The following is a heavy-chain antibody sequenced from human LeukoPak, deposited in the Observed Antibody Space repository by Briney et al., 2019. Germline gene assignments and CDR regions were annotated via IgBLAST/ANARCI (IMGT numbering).Heavy chain of an antibody. CDR1: GGTFSSYT. Sequence: ASVKVSCKASGGTFSSYTISWVRQAPGQGLEWMGRIIPILGIANYAQKFQGRVTITADKSTSTAYMELSSLRSEDTAVCYCARDPGYCSSTSCYTDYWGQGTLVTVSS. V-gene: IGHV1-69*04. CDR3: ARDPGYCSSTSCYTDY. CDR2: IIPILGIA. D-gene: IGHD2-2*02. J-gene: IGHJ4*02.